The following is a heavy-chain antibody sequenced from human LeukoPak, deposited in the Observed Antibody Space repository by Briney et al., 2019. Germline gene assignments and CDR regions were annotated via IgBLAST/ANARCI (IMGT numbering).Heavy chain of an antibody. V-gene: IGHV4-34*01. CDR2: INHSGST. CDR1: GGSFSGYY. J-gene: IGHJ4*02. Sequence: SGTLSLTCAVYGGSFSGYYWSWIRQPPGKGLEWIGEINHSGSTNYNPSLKSRVTISVDTSKNQFSLKLSSVTAADTAVYYCARRLIPYSSSSGDGDYWGQGTLVTVSS. CDR3: ARRLIPYSSSSGDGDY. D-gene: IGHD6-6*01.